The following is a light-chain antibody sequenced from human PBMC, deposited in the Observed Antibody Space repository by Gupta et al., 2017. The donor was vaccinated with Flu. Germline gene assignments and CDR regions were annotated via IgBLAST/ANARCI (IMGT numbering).Light chain of an antibody. Sequence: GNSSRGYDASWYQQKPGPAPVIVLYGKSSRRSGIPDRFSGSSSDNTASLTITGAQAEDEADYYCNSRDTNVAHYVFGTGTKVTVL. CDR1: SSRGYD. V-gene: IGLV3-19*01. CDR2: GKS. CDR3: NSRDTNVAHYV. J-gene: IGLJ1*01.